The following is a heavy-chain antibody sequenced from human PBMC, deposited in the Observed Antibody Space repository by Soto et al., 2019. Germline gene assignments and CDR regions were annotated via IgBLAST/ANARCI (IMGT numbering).Heavy chain of an antibody. V-gene: IGHV3-23*01. CDR1: GFTFSSYA. Sequence: GGSLRLSCAASGFTFSSYAMSWVRQAPGKGLEWVSAISGSGGSTYYADSVKGRFTISRDNSKNTLYLQMNSLRAEDTAVYYCERDYIWGTPTRGGDYWGQGTLVTVSS. D-gene: IGHD3-16*01. J-gene: IGHJ4*02. CDR3: ERDYIWGTPTRGGDY. CDR2: ISGSGGST.